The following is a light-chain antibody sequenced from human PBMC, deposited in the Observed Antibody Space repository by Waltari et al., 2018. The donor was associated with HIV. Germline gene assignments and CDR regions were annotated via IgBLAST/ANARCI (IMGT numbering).Light chain of an antibody. CDR2: EFS. J-gene: IGLJ2*01. Sequence: QSALTQPRPLSGSPGQSVTISCTGTSSDVGSYNYVSWYQHHPGKAPNLILYEFSERPSGVPDRCSGSKSGHSASLTISGLQAEDEADYYCCSYAGTYTFVVFGGGTKLTVL. CDR1: SSDVGSYNY. CDR3: CSYAGTYTFVV. V-gene: IGLV2-11*01.